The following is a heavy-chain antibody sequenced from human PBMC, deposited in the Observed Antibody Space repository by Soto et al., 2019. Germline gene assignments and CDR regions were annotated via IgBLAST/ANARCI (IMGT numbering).Heavy chain of an antibody. J-gene: IGHJ6*02. CDR2: IYSGGST. V-gene: IGHV3-53*01. CDR3: ARDFVVVAAAGRRSYYYYTMDV. D-gene: IGHD6-13*01. Sequence: EVQLVESGGGLIQPGGSLRLSCAASGVTVSSNYMSWVRQAPGKGLEWVSVIYSGGSTYYADSVKGRFTISRDTSKNTLYLEKNSLRAEATAVYYCARDFVVVAAAGRRSYYYYTMDVWGQGTTVTVSS. CDR1: GVTVSSNY.